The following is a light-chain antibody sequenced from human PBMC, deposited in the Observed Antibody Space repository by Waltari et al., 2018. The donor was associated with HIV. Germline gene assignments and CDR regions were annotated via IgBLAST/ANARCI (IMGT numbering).Light chain of an antibody. Sequence: EIVLPQSPGTLSLSPGERVTLPCRASQSVSSSSLVWYQQKPGQAPRLLIHGASSRATGIPDRFSGSGSGTDFTLTISRLDPEDFAVYYCQQYGSSVTFGQGTRLEIK. CDR2: GAS. V-gene: IGKV3-20*01. CDR1: QSVSSSS. CDR3: QQYGSSVT. J-gene: IGKJ5*01.